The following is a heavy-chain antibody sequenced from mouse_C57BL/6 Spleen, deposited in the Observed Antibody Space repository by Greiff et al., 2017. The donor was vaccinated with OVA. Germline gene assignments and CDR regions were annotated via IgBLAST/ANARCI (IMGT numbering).Heavy chain of an antibody. CDR1: GYTFTDYE. J-gene: IGHJ3*01. D-gene: IGHD1-1*01. Sequence: VQLQQSGAELVRPGASVTLSCKASGYTFTDYEMHWVKQTPVHGLEWIGAIDPETGGTAYNQKFKGQAILTADKSSSTAYMELRSLTSEDSAVYYCTRIPYYYGSSPAWFAYWGQGTLVTVSA. CDR2: IDPETGGT. CDR3: TRIPYYYGSSPAWFAY. V-gene: IGHV1-15*01.